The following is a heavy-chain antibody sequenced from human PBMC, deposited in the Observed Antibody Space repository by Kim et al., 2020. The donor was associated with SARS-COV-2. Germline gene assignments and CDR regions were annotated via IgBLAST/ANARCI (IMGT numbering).Heavy chain of an antibody. CDR1: GFTFSSYG. D-gene: IGHD4-17*01. CDR3: AKWKSATVTTYFDY. CDR2: ISYDGSNK. J-gene: IGHJ4*02. Sequence: GGSLRLSCAASGFTFSSYGMHWVRQAPGKGLEWVAVISYDGSNKYYADSVKGRFTISRDNSKNTLYLQMNSLRAEDTAVYYCAKWKSATVTTYFDYWGQGTLVTVSS. V-gene: IGHV3-30*18.